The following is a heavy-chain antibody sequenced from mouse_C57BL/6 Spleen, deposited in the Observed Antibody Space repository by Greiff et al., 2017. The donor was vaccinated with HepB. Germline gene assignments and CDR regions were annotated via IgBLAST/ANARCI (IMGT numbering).Heavy chain of an antibody. CDR1: GFTFNTYA. D-gene: IGHD2-4*01. CDR2: LRSKSSNYAT. J-gene: IGHJ3*01. Sequence: EVQLVESGGGLVQPKGSLKLSCAASGFTFNTYAMHWVRQAPGKGLEWVARLRSKSSNYATYYADSVKDRFTISRDDSQSMLYLQMNNLKTEETAMYYCVRGADYDAWFAYWGQGTLVTVSA. CDR3: VRGADYDAWFAY. V-gene: IGHV10-3*01.